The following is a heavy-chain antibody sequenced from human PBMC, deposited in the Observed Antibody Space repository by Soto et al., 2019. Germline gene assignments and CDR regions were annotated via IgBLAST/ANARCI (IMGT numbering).Heavy chain of an antibody. Sequence: SETLSLTCTVSGGSVSSGLYYWTWIRRAPGTGPEWIGHISYTGATNYSPSLRSRVAMSVDTSKDQFSLTLRSVVVADTGIYYCARVSKASRSFDLWGQGTLVTVSS. CDR2: ISYTGAT. CDR1: GGSVSSGLYY. J-gene: IGHJ5*02. V-gene: IGHV4-61*01. CDR3: ARVSKASRSFDL.